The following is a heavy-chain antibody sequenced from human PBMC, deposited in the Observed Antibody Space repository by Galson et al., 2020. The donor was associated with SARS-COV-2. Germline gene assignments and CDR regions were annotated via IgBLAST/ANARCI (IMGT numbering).Heavy chain of an antibody. D-gene: IGHD2-2*01. Sequence: TGGSLRLSCAATGFTFSSYGMHWVRQAPGKRLEWVATISYDGSEKYYADSVRGRFAISRGNSRNTLYLQMNSLRNDDTAVYYCAAGIVIVPSARYGMDVWGQGTTVTVSS. J-gene: IGHJ6*02. CDR1: GFTFSSYG. CDR2: ISYDGSEK. V-gene: IGHV3-30*03. CDR3: AAGIVIVPSARYGMDV.